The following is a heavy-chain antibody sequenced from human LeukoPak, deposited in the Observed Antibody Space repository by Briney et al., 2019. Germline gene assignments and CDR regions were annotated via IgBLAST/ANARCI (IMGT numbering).Heavy chain of an antibody. J-gene: IGHJ4*02. D-gene: IGHD3-9*01. CDR1: AFTFSDAW. V-gene: IGHV3-15*01. CDR3: TTGSRLRYSDY. Sequence: GGSLRLSCAASAFTFSDAWMTWVRQAPGKGLEWVGRIKSKTDGGTTDYAAPVKGRFTISRDDSKNTLYLQMNSLKTEDTAVYYCTTGSRLRYSDYWGQGTLDTVSS. CDR2: IKSKTDGGTT.